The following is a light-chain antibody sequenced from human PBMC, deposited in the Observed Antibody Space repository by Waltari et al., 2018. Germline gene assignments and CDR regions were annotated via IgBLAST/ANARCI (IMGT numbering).Light chain of an antibody. V-gene: IGKV3-11*01. CDR3: QQRKTWPIT. CDR1: QSVSSF. CDR2: DAS. Sequence: EIVLTQSPATLSLSPGERATLSCRASQSVSSFLAWYQQKRGQAPRPLIYDASTRATGIPARFGGSGSATDFTLTISSLEPEDFAVYYCQQRKTWPITFGQGTRLEIK. J-gene: IGKJ5*01.